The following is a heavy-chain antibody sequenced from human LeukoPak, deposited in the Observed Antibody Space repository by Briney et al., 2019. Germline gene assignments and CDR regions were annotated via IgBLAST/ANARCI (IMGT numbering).Heavy chain of an antibody. CDR2: INHSGST. V-gene: IGHV4-34*01. J-gene: IGHJ6*03. CDR3: ARGPRGGSGSYYKTQYYYYYYMDV. CDR1: EFTVSSNY. D-gene: IGHD3-10*01. Sequence: PGGSLRLSCEASEFTVSSNYMSWVRQPPGKGLEWIGEINHSGSTNYNPSLKSRVTISVDTSKNQFSLKLSSVTAADTAVYYCARGPRGGSGSYYKTQYYYYYYMDVWGKGTTVTVSS.